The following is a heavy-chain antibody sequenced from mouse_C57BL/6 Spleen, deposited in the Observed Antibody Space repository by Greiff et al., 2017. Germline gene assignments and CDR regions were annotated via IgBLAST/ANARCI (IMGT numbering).Heavy chain of an antibody. CDR3: ARAGYAMDY. V-gene: IGHV1-82*01. Sequence: VQLQQSGPELVKPGASVKISCKASGYAFSSSWMNWVKQRPGKGLEWIGRIYPGDGDSNYNGKFKGKATLTADKSPSTAYMQLSSLTSEDSAVDFCARAGYAMDYWGQGTSVTVSS. CDR1: GYAFSSSW. J-gene: IGHJ4*01. CDR2: IYPGDGDS.